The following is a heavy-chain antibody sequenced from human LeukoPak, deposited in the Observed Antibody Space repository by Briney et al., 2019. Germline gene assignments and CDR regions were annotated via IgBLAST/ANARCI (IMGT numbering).Heavy chain of an antibody. CDR1: GYTFTNYG. D-gene: IGHD3-9*01. V-gene: IGHV1-69*06. CDR3: ARGDGDYDILTGYYMGAFDI. J-gene: IGHJ3*02. CDR2: IIPIFGTA. Sequence: EASVKVSCKASGYTFTNYGISWVRQAPGRGLEWMGGIIPIFGTANYAQKFQGRVTITADKSTSTAYMELSSLRSEDTAVYYCARGDGDYDILTGYYMGAFDIWGQGTMVTVSS.